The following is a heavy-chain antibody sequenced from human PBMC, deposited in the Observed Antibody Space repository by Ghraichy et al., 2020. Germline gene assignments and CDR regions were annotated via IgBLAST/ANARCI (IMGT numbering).Heavy chain of an antibody. D-gene: IGHD3-16*01. CDR3: ARDSYYDRSIKMAH. CDR2: IHGSGTP. Sequence: SETLSLTCSVSGGSISDLYWSWVRQSAEKGLEWIGRIHGSGTPNYSPTLETRVTMSLDTTTNQVHMSLRSVTAADTAVYFCARDSYYDRSIKMAHWGQGILVNVSS. V-gene: IGHV4-4*07. CDR1: GGSISDLY. J-gene: IGHJ4*02.